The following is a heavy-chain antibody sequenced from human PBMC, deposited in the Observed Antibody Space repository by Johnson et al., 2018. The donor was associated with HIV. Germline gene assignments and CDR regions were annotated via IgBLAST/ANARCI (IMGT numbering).Heavy chain of an antibody. J-gene: IGHJ3*02. CDR2: ISYDGSNR. D-gene: IGHD6-13*01. CDR3: ARAGRYSSSWYGGAFDI. CDR1: GFTFSNYG. V-gene: IGHV3-30*19. Sequence: QVQLVESGGGVVQPGRSVRLSCTASGFTFSNYGMHWVRQAPDKGLEWVAVISYDGSNRYYADSVRGRSTLSRDNSRNTLYLQMNSLRAEDTAVYYCARAGRYSSSWYGGAFDIWGQGTMVTVSS.